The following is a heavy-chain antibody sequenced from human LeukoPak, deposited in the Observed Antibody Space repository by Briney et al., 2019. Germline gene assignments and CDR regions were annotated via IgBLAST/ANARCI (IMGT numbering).Heavy chain of an antibody. Sequence: SETLSLTCTVSGGSISSYYWSWIRQPPGKGLEWIGYIYTSGSTNYNPSLKSRVTISVDTSKNQFSLTLSSVTAADTAVYYCARLYSGYVGYYMDVWGKGTTVTVSS. D-gene: IGHD5-12*01. J-gene: IGHJ6*03. CDR3: ARLYSGYVGYYMDV. V-gene: IGHV4-4*09. CDR1: GGSISSYY. CDR2: IYTSGST.